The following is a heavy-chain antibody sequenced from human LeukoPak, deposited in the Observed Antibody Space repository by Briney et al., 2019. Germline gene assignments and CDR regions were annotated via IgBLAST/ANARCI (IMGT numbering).Heavy chain of an antibody. J-gene: IGHJ4*02. Sequence: GGSLRLSCAASGFTFRSYGMRWVRQAPGKGLEWVSSISGSGASTYYADSVKGRSTISRDNSKNTLYLQMNSLRAGDTAVYYCARFVTAAGTDSWGQGILVTVSS. V-gene: IGHV3-23*01. CDR3: ARFVTAAGTDS. CDR2: ISGSGAST. D-gene: IGHD6-13*01. CDR1: GFTFRSYG.